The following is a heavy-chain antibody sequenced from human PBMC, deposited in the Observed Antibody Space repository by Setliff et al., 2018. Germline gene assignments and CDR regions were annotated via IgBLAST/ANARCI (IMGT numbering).Heavy chain of an antibody. D-gene: IGHD5-18*01. CDR2: INAGNGNT. Sequence: GASVKVSCKASGYTFTSYAMHWVRQAPGQRLEWMGWINAGNGNTKYSQKFQGRVTITRDTSASTAYIELSSLRSEDTAVYYCARDKLWLMGYYYYYYMDVWGKGTTVTVSS. V-gene: IGHV1-3*01. CDR3: ARDKLWLMGYYYYYYMDV. CDR1: GYTFTSYA. J-gene: IGHJ6*03.